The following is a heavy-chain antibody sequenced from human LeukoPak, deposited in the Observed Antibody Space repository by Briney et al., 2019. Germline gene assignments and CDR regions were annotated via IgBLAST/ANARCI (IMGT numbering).Heavy chain of an antibody. V-gene: IGHV3-66*01. Sequence: GESLRLSCAASGLTVSSSYMSWVRQAPGKGLECVSVIYSGGSTYYADSVKGRFTISSDNSENTLYLQMNRLRAEDTAVYYCARAGNSGYPIDYWGQGTLVTVSS. J-gene: IGHJ4*02. CDR1: GLTVSSSY. CDR2: IYSGGST. CDR3: ARAGNSGYPIDY. D-gene: IGHD3-22*01.